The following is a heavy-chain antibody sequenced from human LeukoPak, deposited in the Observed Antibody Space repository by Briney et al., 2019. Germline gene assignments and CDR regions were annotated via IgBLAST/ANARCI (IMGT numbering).Heavy chain of an antibody. CDR2: IYYSGST. J-gene: IGHJ4*02. CDR1: GGSISSSSHY. D-gene: IGHD2-21*02. CDR3: ARVGGGDYYRVIDY. V-gene: IGHV4-39*07. Sequence: SETLSLTCTVSGGSISSSSHYWGWIRQPPGKGLEWIGSIYYSGSTYYNPSLKSRVTISVDTSKNQFSLKLSSVTAADTAVYYCARVGGGDYYRVIDYWGQGTLVTVSS.